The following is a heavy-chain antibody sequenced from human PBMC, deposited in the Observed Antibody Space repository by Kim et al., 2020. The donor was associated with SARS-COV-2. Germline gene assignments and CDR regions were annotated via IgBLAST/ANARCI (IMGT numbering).Heavy chain of an antibody. CDR1: GFPFTTYT. V-gene: IGHV3-23*01. CDR2: ISGSGRST. J-gene: IGHJ5*02. CDR3: AKELRVTTETTAGGFFTS. Sequence: GGSLRLSCVASGFPFTTYTMNWVRQAPGKGLEWVSGISGSGRSTYYADSEKGRFTVTRDNSKTTLYLQMNSLRVEDTAVYYCAKELRVTTETTAGGFFTSWGQGALVTVSS. D-gene: IGHD4-17*01.